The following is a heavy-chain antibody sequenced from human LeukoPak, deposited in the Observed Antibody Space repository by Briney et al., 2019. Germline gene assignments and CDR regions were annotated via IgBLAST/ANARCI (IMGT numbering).Heavy chain of an antibody. Sequence: GGSLRLSCAASGFIFSTSAMHWVRQAPGRGLEWVAVTSLDGSNKLYTDTVRGRFIISRDNSKNTVYLQMDSLRAEDTAVYYCARDLTLGKPDYFDHWGQGTLVTVSS. D-gene: IGHD7-27*01. CDR1: GFIFSTSA. J-gene: IGHJ4*02. V-gene: IGHV3-30-3*01. CDR3: ARDLTLGKPDYFDH. CDR2: TSLDGSNK.